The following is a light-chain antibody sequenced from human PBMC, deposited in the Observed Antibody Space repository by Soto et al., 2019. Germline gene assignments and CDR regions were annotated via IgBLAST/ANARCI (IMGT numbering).Light chain of an antibody. Sequence: EIVMTQSPATLSVSXXGSATLSCRASQHVSSNFAWYRQKPGQAPTLLIYRASTRATGIPARFSGSGSGTEFTLTISSLQSEDFAVYYCQQYNNWPYTFGQGTKLEIK. J-gene: IGKJ2*01. CDR1: QHVSSN. CDR3: QQYNNWPYT. V-gene: IGKV3-15*01. CDR2: RAS.